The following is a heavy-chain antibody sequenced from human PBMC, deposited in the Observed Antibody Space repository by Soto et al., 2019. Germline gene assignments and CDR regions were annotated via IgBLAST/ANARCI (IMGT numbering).Heavy chain of an antibody. CDR1: CGSISSGDYY. Sequence: QVQLQESGPGLVKPSQTLSLTCTVSCGSISSGDYYWSWIRQPPEKGLEWIGYIYYSGSTYYNPSLKSRVTISVDMSKNQFSRKLSSVTAADTAVYYCARLTPGYSSGWFIDYWGQGTLVTVSS. D-gene: IGHD6-19*01. CDR2: IYYSGST. CDR3: ARLTPGYSSGWFIDY. V-gene: IGHV4-30-4*01. J-gene: IGHJ4*02.